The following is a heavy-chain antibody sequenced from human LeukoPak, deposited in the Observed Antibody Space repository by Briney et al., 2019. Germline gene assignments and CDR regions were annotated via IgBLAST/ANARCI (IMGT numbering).Heavy chain of an antibody. CDR3: ATTGRGLVYYFDY. CDR2: ISSGSSYI. CDR1: GFTFSSYS. J-gene: IGHJ4*02. Sequence: GGFVRLSCAASGFTFSSYSMNWVRQAPGKGLEWVSSISSGSSYIYYADSVKGRFTISRDNAKNSLYLQMNSLRAEDTAVYYCATTGRGLVYYFDYWGQGALVTVSS. D-gene: IGHD3-10*01. V-gene: IGHV3-21*01.